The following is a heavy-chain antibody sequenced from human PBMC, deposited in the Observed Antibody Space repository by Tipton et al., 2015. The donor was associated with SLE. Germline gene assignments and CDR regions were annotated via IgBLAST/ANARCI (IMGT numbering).Heavy chain of an antibody. Sequence: TLSLTCTVSGGSISSYYWSWIRQPPGKGLEGIGYIYYSGSTSYNPSLKSRVTMSVDTSKNQFSLKMSSVTAADTAVYYCATFDYTLGNYYNPHYFDYWGQGALVAVSS. V-gene: IGHV4-59*01. CDR1: GGSISSYY. J-gene: IGHJ4*02. CDR2: IYYSGST. D-gene: IGHD3-10*01. CDR3: ATFDYTLGNYYNPHYFDY.